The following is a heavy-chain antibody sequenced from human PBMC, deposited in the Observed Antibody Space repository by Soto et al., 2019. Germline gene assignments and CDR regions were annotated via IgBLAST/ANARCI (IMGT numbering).Heavy chain of an antibody. CDR3: AKVSTYCSSTSCYRPYWYFDL. Sequence: EVQLLESGGGLVQPGGSLRLSCAASGFTFSSYAMSWVRQAPGKGLEWVSAISGSGGSTYYADSVKGRFTISRDNPKNTLYLQMNSLRAEDTAVYYCAKVSTYCSSTSCYRPYWYFDLWGRGTLVTVSS. J-gene: IGHJ2*01. V-gene: IGHV3-23*01. CDR1: GFTFSSYA. D-gene: IGHD2-2*02. CDR2: ISGSGGST.